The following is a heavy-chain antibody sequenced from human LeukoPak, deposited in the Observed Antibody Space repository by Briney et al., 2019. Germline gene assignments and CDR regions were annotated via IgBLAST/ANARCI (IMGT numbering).Heavy chain of an antibody. CDR3: ARAVSGRFDY. V-gene: IGHV4-59*08. CDR1: GFTFSSYN. J-gene: IGHJ4*02. CDR2: IYYSGST. D-gene: IGHD6-19*01. Sequence: GSLRLSCAASGFTFSSYNMNWIRQPPGKGLEWTGYIYYSGSTNYNPSLNSRVTISVDTSKNQFSLRLSSVTAADTAIYYCARAVSGRFDYWGQGTLVTVSS.